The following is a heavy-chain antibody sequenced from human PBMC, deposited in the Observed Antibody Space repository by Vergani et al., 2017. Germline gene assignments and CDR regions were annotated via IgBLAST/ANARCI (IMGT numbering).Heavy chain of an antibody. Sequence: LEESGGGSVKPGGSLRLSCAASGFKFSDHYMSWICQAPGKGLEWVSHISPGASTVSYTDSVTGRFTVSRDNDNNSLTLDMTTLRVEDMAVYYCAKNPGISTTRHYYAMDVWGQGTTVTVSS. CDR2: ISPGASTV. V-gene: IGHV3-11*04. J-gene: IGHJ6*02. D-gene: IGHD1-1*01. CDR1: GFKFSDHY. CDR3: AKNPGISTTRHYYAMDV.